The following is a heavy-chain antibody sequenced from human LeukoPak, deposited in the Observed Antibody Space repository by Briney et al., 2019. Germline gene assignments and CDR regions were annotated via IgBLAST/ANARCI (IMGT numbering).Heavy chain of an antibody. V-gene: IGHV4-4*07. CDR2: IYTSGST. J-gene: IGHJ4*02. CDR1: GGSISSYY. CDR3: ARGGYDFWSGYPGYFDY. Sequence: SETLSLTCTVSGGSISSYYWSWIRQPAGKGLEWIGRIYTSGSTNYNPSLKSRVTISVDTSKNQFSLKLSSVTAADTAVYYCARGGYDFWSGYPGYFDYWGQGTLVTVSS. D-gene: IGHD3-3*01.